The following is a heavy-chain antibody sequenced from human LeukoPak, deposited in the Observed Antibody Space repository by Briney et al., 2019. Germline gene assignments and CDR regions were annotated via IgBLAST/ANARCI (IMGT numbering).Heavy chain of an antibody. V-gene: IGHV1-69*05. CDR3: ARRAFQGGVYCSSTSCPFDY. CDR2: IIPIFGTA. Sequence: ASVKVSCKASGGTFSSYAISWVRQAPGQGHEWMRGIIPIFGTANYAQKFQGRVTITTDEPTSTAYMELSSLRSEDTAVYYCARRAFQGGVYCSSTSCPFDYWGQGTLVTVSS. J-gene: IGHJ4*02. CDR1: GGTFSSYA. D-gene: IGHD2-2*01.